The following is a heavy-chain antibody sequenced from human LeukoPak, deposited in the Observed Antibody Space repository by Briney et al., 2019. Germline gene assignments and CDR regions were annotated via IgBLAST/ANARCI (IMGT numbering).Heavy chain of an antibody. V-gene: IGHV4-59*01. CDR2: IYYSGST. Sequence: SETLSLTCTVSGGSISSYYWSWIRQPPGKGLEWIGYIYYSGSTNYNPSLKSRVTISVDTSKNQFSLKLSSVTAADTAVYYCAREGSYDILTGYPPTYYFGYWGQGTLVTVSS. J-gene: IGHJ4*02. CDR3: AREGSYDILTGYPPTYYFGY. D-gene: IGHD3-9*01. CDR1: GGSISSYY.